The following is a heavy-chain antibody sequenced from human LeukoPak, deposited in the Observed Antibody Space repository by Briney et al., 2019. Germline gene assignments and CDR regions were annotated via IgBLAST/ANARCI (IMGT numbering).Heavy chain of an antibody. CDR3: ARHHTLYYYDSSGPPYFDY. V-gene: IGHV4-34*01. Sequence: SETLSLTCAVYGGSFSGYYWSWIRQPPGKGLEWIGEINHSGSTNYNPSLKNRVTISVDTSKNQFSLKLSSVTAADTAVYYCARHHTLYYYDSSGPPYFDYWGQGTLVTVSS. CDR1: GGSFSGYY. J-gene: IGHJ4*02. CDR2: INHSGST. D-gene: IGHD3-22*01.